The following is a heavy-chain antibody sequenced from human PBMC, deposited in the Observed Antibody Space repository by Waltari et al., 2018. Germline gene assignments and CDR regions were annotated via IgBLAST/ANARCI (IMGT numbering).Heavy chain of an antibody. CDR3: ATSSPLIWGSYNGWDV. V-gene: IGHV1-24*01. CDR2: FDPKDGQT. CDR1: GYTLTALS. D-gene: IGHD3-16*01. J-gene: IGHJ6*02. Sequence: QVQLVQSGPEVKKPGASVRVSCKLSGYTLTALSMVWVRQARGKGHEWVGGFDPKDGQTIYAEKFQGRVTMTEDTSTDTAYMELSSLKSEDTAVYYCATSSPLIWGSYNGWDVWGQGTTVTVSS.